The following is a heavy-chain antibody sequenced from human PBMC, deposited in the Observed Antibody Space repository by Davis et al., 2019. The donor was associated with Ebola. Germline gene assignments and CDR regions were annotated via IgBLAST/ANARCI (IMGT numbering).Heavy chain of an antibody. Sequence: ASVKVSCKSSGYTFTSYGLVWVRQAPGLGLEWMGWISGFNTNTNFAQKFQGRVTVSKDTSTNTAYMDLRSLTSDDTAIYYSARAPNYDVLTGTSSYYFDDWGQGTLVTVAS. V-gene: IGHV1-18*04. CDR2: ISGFNTNT. D-gene: IGHD3-9*01. CDR3: ARAPNYDVLTGTSSYYFDD. CDR1: GYTFTSYG. J-gene: IGHJ4*02.